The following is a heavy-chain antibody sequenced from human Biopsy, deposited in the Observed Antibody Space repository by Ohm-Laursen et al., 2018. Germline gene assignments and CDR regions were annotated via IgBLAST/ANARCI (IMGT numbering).Heavy chain of an antibody. D-gene: IGHD1-26*01. J-gene: IGHJ2*01. Sequence: SETLSLTWTVSGGSISSYYWSWIRQPPGKGLEWIGYIYYARSTNYNPPHKSRVTISVDTSMNHLSLRLTSVTAADTAVYYCARHAPSYSGSYWRYFDLWGRGTLVTVSS. CDR3: ARHAPSYSGSYWRYFDL. CDR1: GGSISSYY. CDR2: IYYARST. V-gene: IGHV4-59*08.